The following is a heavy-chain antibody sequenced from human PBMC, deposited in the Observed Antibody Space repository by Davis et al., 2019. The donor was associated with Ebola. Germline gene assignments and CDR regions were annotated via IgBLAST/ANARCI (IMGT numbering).Heavy chain of an antibody. D-gene: IGHD6-13*01. V-gene: IGHV1-2*02. CDR3: ARDLEERDGDSWSYYYYYMDV. CDR1: GYTFTSYG. Sequence: ASVKVSCKASGYTFTSYGISWVRQAPGQGLEWMGWINPNSGGTNDAQKFQGRVTMTRDTSINTAYMELSRLRSDDTAVYYCARDLEERDGDSWSYYYYYMDVWGKGTTVTVSS. J-gene: IGHJ6*03. CDR2: INPNSGGT.